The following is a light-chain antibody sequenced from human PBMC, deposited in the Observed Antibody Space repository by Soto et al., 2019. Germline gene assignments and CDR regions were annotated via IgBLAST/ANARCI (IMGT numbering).Light chain of an antibody. V-gene: IGKV3-15*01. CDR1: QSVSSN. J-gene: IGKJ1*01. CDR2: GAS. Sequence: EIVMTQSPATLSVSPGERATLSCRASQSVSSNLAWYQQKPGQAPRLLLYGASTRATGIPARFSGSGYGTEFTLTISSLQSEDFAVYYCQQYNNWPPWTFGQGTKVEIK. CDR3: QQYNNWPPWT.